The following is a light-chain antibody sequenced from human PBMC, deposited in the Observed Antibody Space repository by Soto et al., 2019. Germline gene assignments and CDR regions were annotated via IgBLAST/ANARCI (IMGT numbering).Light chain of an antibody. CDR1: RSDVGGYNY. Sequence: QSALTQSASVSGSPGQSITISCTGTRSDVGGYNYVSWYQHHPGKAPKLLIYEVTNRPAEVSNRFSGSKSGITASLTISGLQSEDEADYYCSSYTSGSTVIFGGGTKLTVL. J-gene: IGLJ2*01. CDR3: SSYTSGSTVI. V-gene: IGLV2-14*01. CDR2: EVT.